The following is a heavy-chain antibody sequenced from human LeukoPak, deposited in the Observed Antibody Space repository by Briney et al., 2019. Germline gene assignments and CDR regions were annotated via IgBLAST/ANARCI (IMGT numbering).Heavy chain of an antibody. D-gene: IGHD3-10*01. CDR1: GFTFSSYG. CDR3: AKSKYLGGSYDY. J-gene: IGHJ4*02. V-gene: IGHV3-9*03. CDR2: ISWNSDMI. Sequence: GGSLRLSCAASGFTFSSYGMHWVRQAPGKGLEGVSGISWNSDMIGYADSVKGRFTISRDNAKNSLYLQMNSLRAEDMALYYCAKSKYLGGSYDYWGQGTLVTVSS.